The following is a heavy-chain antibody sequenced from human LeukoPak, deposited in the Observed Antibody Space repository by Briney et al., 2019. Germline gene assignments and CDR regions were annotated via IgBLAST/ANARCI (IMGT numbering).Heavy chain of an antibody. CDR1: GFTFSSYE. CDR2: ISSSGFTI. Sequence: GGSLRLSCAASGFTFSSYEMNWVRQAPGKGLEWVSYISSSGFTIYYADSVKGRFTISRDNAKNSLYLQMNSLRAEDTAVYYCARGPFSSSSDYFDYWGQGTLVTVSS. V-gene: IGHV3-48*03. J-gene: IGHJ4*02. D-gene: IGHD6-6*01. CDR3: ARGPFSSSSDYFDY.